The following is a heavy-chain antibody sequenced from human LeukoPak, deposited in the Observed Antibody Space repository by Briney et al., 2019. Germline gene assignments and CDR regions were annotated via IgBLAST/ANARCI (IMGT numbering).Heavy chain of an antibody. D-gene: IGHD3-9*01. CDR1: GFTFSSYG. V-gene: IGHV3-30*02. Sequence: PGGSLRLSCAASGFTFSSYGMHWVRQAPGKGLEWVAFIRYDGSNKYYADSVKGRFTISRDNSKNTLYLQMNSLRAEDTAVYYCATLPPYDILTGSHYWGQGTLVTVSS. CDR3: ATLPPYDILTGSHY. CDR2: IRYDGSNK. J-gene: IGHJ4*02.